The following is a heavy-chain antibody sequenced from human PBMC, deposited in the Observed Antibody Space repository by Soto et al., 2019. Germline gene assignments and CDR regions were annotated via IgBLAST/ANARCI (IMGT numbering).Heavy chain of an antibody. Sequence: SETLSLTCTVSGGNFIGYYGSWIRQPAAKGLEWIGRVYTNGHTDYNPSLTSRVSVSVDTSKNQFSLKLRFVTAADTAVYYCAREAAETVGDGYWCDPWGQGILVTLSS. D-gene: IGHD6-13*01. J-gene: IGHJ5*02. CDR3: AREAAETVGDGYWCDP. CDR1: GGNFIGYY. V-gene: IGHV4-4*07. CDR2: VYTNGHT.